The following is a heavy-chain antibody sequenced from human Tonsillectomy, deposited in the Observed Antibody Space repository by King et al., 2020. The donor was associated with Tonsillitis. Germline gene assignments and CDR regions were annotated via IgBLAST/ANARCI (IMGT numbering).Heavy chain of an antibody. V-gene: IGHV4-34*01. CDR2: INHSGNT. D-gene: IGHD4-17*01. CDR3: ARGRYGDYVKYHFDY. CDR1: GGSFSGYY. J-gene: IGHJ4*02. Sequence: VQLQQWGAGLLKPSETLSLTCAVYGGSFSGYYWSWIRQPPGKGLEWIGEINHSGNTNYDPSLKSRVTLSVDTSKNQFSLKLSSVTAADTAVYYCARGRYGDYVKYHFDYWGQGTLVTVPS.